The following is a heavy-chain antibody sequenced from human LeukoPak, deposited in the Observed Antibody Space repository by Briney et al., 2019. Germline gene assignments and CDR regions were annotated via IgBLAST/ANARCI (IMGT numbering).Heavy chain of an antibody. CDR1: GYTFTSYG. CDR3: ARDAPTTVTTEPLDY. J-gene: IGHJ4*02. CDR2: LSAYNGNT. V-gene: IGHV1-18*01. Sequence: ASVKVSCKASGYTFTSYGISWVRQAPGQGLEWMGWLSAYNGNTNYAQKLQGRVTMTTDTSTSTAYMELRSLRSDDTAVYYCARDAPTTVTTEPLDYWGQGTLVTVSS. D-gene: IGHD4-17*01.